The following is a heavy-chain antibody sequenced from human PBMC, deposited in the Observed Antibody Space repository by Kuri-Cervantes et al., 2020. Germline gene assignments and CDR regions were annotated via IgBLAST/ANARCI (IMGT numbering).Heavy chain of an antibody. CDR2: ISSSSSTI. V-gene: IGHV3-11*01. CDR1: GFTFSAHY. CDR3: ARDLGELSLHLYFDY. Sequence: GGSLRLSCVASGFTFSAHYMSWIRQAPGKGLEWVSYISSSSSTIYYADSVKGRFTISRDNAKNSLYLQMNSLRDEDTAVYYCARDLGELSLHLYFDYWGQGTLVTVSS. J-gene: IGHJ4*02. D-gene: IGHD3-16*02.